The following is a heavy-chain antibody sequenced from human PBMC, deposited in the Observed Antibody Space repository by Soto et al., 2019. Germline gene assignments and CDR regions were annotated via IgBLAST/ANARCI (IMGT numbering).Heavy chain of an antibody. V-gene: IGHV3-30-3*01. Sequence: PGGSLRLSCAASGFTFSSYAMHWVRQAPGKGLEWVAVISYDGSNKYYADSVKGRFTISRDNSKNTLYLQMNSLRAEDTAVYYCAREKSGSAAFDIWGQGTMVTVSS. D-gene: IGHD2-15*01. CDR1: GFTFSSYA. CDR3: AREKSGSAAFDI. J-gene: IGHJ3*02. CDR2: ISYDGSNK.